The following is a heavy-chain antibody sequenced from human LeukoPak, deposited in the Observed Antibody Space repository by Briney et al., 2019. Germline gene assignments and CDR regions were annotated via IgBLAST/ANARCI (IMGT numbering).Heavy chain of an antibody. CDR2: INPSGGST. Sequence: ASVKVSCKASGYTFTSYCMHWVRQAPGQGLEWMGIINPSGGSTSYAQKFQGRVTMTRDTSTSTVYMELSSLRSEDTAVYYCARDPGVGIAAAGGFDYWGQGTLVTVSS. V-gene: IGHV1-46*01. J-gene: IGHJ4*02. D-gene: IGHD6-13*01. CDR3: ARDPGVGIAAAGGFDY. CDR1: GYTFTSYC.